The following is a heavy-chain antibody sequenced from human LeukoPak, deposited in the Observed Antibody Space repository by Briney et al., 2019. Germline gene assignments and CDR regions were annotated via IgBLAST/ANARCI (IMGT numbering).Heavy chain of an antibody. CDR2: VSAYNGNT. Sequence: GASVKVSCKASGYTFTSYGISWVRQAPGQGLEWMGWVSAYNGNTNYAQKLQGRVTMTTDTSTSTAYMELRSLRSDDTAVYYCARDRVGIAAAGLLGHFDYWGQGTLVTVSS. J-gene: IGHJ4*02. D-gene: IGHD6-13*01. V-gene: IGHV1-18*01. CDR3: ARDRVGIAAAGLLGHFDY. CDR1: GYTFTSYG.